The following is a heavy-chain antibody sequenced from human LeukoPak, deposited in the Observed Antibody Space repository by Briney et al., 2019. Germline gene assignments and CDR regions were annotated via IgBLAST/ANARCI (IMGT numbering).Heavy chain of an antibody. CDR2: IYSGGST. J-gene: IGHJ4*02. CDR3: ASHSSGWYVRGYYFDY. CDR1: GFTFNEYA. D-gene: IGHD6-19*01. Sequence: GGSLRLSCAATGFTFNEYAMSWVRQAPGKGLEWVSVIYSGGSTYYADSVKGRFTISRDNSKNTLYLQMNSLRAEDTAVYYCASHSSGWYVRGYYFDYWGQGTLVTVSS. V-gene: IGHV3-53*01.